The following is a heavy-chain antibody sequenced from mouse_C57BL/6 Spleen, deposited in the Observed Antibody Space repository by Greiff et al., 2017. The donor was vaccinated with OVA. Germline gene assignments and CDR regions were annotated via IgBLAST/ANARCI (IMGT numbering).Heavy chain of an antibody. V-gene: IGHV5-17*01. CDR2: ISSGSSTI. J-gene: IGHJ1*03. CDR3: AREIFLYFDV. CDR1: GFTFSDYG. Sequence: EVKLMESGGGLVKPGGSLKLSCAASGFTFSDYGMHWVRQAPEKGLEWVAYISSGSSTIYYADTVKGRFTISRDNAKNTLFLQMTSLRSEDTAMYYCAREIFLYFDVWGTGTTVTVSS.